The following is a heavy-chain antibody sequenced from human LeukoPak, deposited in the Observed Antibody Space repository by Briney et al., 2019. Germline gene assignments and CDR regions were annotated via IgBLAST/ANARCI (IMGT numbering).Heavy chain of an antibody. V-gene: IGHV4-59*12. D-gene: IGHD3-10*01. Sequence: SETLSLTCTVSGGSTSSYYWSWIRQPPGKGLEWIGFIYDSGSTNYNPSLKSRVTMSVDTSKNQFSLKLSSVTAADTAVYYCARDYYYGSSSWFDPWGQGTLVTVPS. J-gene: IGHJ5*02. CDR1: GGSTSSYY. CDR3: ARDYYYGSSSWFDP. CDR2: IYDSGST.